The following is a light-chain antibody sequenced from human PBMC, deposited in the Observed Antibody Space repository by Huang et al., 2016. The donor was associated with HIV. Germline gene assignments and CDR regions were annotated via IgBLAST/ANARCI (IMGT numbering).Light chain of an antibody. CDR3: QQYALSPWT. CDR1: QTVSNDY. CDR2: AAS. Sequence: EIVLTQSPGTLSLSPGQRLTLSCRASQTVSNDYLAWYQQKPGQSPRILIYAASTRAAGIPDRFSGSGSATDFILTVSRLEPEDSAVYYCQQYALSPWTFGHGTKVEI. V-gene: IGKV3-20*01. J-gene: IGKJ1*01.